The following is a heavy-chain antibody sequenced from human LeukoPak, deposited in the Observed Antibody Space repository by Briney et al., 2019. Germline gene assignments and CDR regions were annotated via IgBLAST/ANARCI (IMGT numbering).Heavy chain of an antibody. CDR1: GGSISSYY. CDR2: IYYSGST. V-gene: IGHV4-59*08. D-gene: IGHD6-13*01. J-gene: IGHJ4*02. CDR3: ARGSGAFYDLLIFGVIAAAPLDY. Sequence: PSETLSLTCTVSGGSISSYYWSWIRQPPGKGLEWIGYIYYSGSTNYNPSLKSRVTISVDTSKNQFSLKLSSVTAADTAVYYCARGSGAFYDLLIFGVIAAAPLDYWGQGTLVTVSS.